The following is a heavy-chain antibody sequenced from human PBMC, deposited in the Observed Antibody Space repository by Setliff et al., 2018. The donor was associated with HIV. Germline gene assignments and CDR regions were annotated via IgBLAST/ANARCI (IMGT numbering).Heavy chain of an antibody. CDR2: ITSNSIDI. D-gene: IGHD1-26*01. Sequence: GGSLRLSCAASGFTFSSYSMNWVRQAPGKGPEWVSCITSNSIDIYYEDSVKGRFTISRDNAKNSLYLQMNSLTAADTAVYYCVQSSDSYYYFDYWGQGALVTVSS. V-gene: IGHV3-21*04. J-gene: IGHJ4*02. CDR3: VQSSDSYYYFDY. CDR1: GFTFSSYS.